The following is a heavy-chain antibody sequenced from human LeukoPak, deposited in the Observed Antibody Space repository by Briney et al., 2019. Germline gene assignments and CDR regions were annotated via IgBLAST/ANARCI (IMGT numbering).Heavy chain of an antibody. V-gene: IGHV1-2*02. CDR2: INPNGGAI. CDR1: GYTFIGYY. J-gene: IGHJ5*02. D-gene: IGHD1-1*01. CDR3: VKPSRGPYYWFDL. Sequence: ASVRVSCKASGYTFIGYYMHWVRQAPGQALEWMGWINPNGGAINYAQKFQGRVTLTRDTSRNTAYMEINRLTSDDTAVYYFVKPSRGPYYWFDLWGQGTLVTVSS.